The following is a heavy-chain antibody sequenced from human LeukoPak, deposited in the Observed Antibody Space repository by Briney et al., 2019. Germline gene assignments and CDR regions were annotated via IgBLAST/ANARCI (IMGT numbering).Heavy chain of an antibody. CDR3: AKDREYSSSWYVTYYFYGMDV. Sequence: GGSLRLSCAASGFTFSSYAMSWVRQAPGKGLEWVSAISGSGGSTYYADSVKGRFTISRDNSKNTLYLQMNSLRAEDTAVYYCAKDREYSSSWYVTYYFYGMDVWGQGTTVTVSS. CDR2: ISGSGGST. D-gene: IGHD6-13*01. CDR1: GFTFSSYA. J-gene: IGHJ6*02. V-gene: IGHV3-23*01.